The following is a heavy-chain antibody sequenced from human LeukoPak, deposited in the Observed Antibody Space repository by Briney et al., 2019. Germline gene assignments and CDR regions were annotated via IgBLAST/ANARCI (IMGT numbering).Heavy chain of an antibody. J-gene: IGHJ4*02. Sequence: PGGSLRLSCAASEFTFSSYWMSWVRQAPGKGLEWVANIKQDGGGKYYLDSVKGRFTVSRDNAKNSLYLQMNSLRAEDTAVYYCARVGARQILEYWGQGTLVTVSS. D-gene: IGHD4-17*01. CDR2: IKQDGGGK. V-gene: IGHV3-7*01. CDR1: EFTFSSYW. CDR3: ARVGARQILEY.